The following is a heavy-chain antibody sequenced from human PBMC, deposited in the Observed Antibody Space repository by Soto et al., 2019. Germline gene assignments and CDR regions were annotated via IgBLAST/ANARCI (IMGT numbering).Heavy chain of an antibody. V-gene: IGHV3-7*01. CDR2: IKQDGSEK. Sequence: GGSLRLSCAASGFTFSSYWMSWVRQAPGKGLEWVANIKQDGSEKYYVDSVKGRFTISRDNAKNSLYLQMNSLRAEDTAVYYCARERLHWIYVNGFDYWGQGTLVTVSS. CDR3: ARERLHWIYVNGFDY. CDR1: GFTFSSYW. J-gene: IGHJ4*02. D-gene: IGHD1-7*01.